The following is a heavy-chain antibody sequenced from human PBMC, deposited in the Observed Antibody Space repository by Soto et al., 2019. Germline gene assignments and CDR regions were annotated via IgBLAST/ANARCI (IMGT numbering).Heavy chain of an antibody. CDR2: ISNDGSKK. CDR1: GFTFSTYG. D-gene: IGHD3-10*01. Sequence: QVRLVESGGGVVQPGRSPRLSCAASGFTFSTYGMHWVRQAPGKGLEWVAVISNDGSKKYYAASVKGRFTISRDNSKNMLYLQMNSLRAEDTAVYYCADPGSTELDVWGQGTTVTVSS. CDR3: ADPGSTELDV. V-gene: IGHV3-30*03. J-gene: IGHJ6*02.